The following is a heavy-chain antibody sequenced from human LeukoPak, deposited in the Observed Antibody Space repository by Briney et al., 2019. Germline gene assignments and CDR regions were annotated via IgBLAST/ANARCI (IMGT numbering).Heavy chain of an antibody. J-gene: IGHJ2*01. CDR2: ISGSGGST. CDR1: GFTFSSYA. CDR3: ARDSQYGDYRYFDL. V-gene: IGHV3-23*01. D-gene: IGHD4-17*01. Sequence: GGSLRLSCAASGFTFSSYAMSWVRQAPGKGLEWVSAISGSGGSTYYADSVKGRFTISRDNSKNTLYLQMNSLRAEDTAVYYCARDSQYGDYRYFDLWGRGTLVTVSS.